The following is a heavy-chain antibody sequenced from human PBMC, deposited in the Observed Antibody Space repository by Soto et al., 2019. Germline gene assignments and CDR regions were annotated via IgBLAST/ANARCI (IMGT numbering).Heavy chain of an antibody. D-gene: IGHD5-12*01. J-gene: IGHJ6*03. V-gene: IGHV1-18*01. CDR3: ATYSGYDYYYYYYMDV. CDR1: GYTFTSYG. Sequence: ASVKVSCKASGYTFTSYGISWVRQAPGQGLEWMGWISAYNGNTNYAQKLQGRVTMTTDTSTRKAYMELRSLGSDDTAVYYCATYSGYDYYYYYYMDVWGKGTTVTVSS. CDR2: ISAYNGNT.